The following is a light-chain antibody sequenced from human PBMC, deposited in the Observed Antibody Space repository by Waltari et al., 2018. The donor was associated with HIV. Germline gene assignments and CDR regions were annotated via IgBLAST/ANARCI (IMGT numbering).Light chain of an antibody. CDR1: SSDVGDYNF. CDR3: GSYTNTTTSVV. Sequence: QSALTPPAPLSGSPGQSITISCTGTSSDVGDYNFFPWYQQHPGRAPKLIIYEVIRRPSGVSNRFSGSKSGNTASLTISGLQAEDEADYSCGSYTNTTTSVVFGGGTKLTVL. J-gene: IGLJ2*01. CDR2: EVI. V-gene: IGLV2-14*01.